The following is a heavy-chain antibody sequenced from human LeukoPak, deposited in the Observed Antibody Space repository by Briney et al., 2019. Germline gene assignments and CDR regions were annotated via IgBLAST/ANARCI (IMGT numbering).Heavy chain of an antibody. CDR2: IYTSGST. Sequence: SETLSLTCTVSGGSISNYYWRWIRQPAGKGLEWIGRIYTSGSTNYNPSLKSRVTMSVDTSKNQFSLKLSSVTAADTAVYYCARDNMVRVWATWYFDLWGRGTLVTVSS. D-gene: IGHD3-10*01. CDR3: ARDNMVRVWATWYFDL. V-gene: IGHV4-4*07. J-gene: IGHJ2*01. CDR1: GGSISNYY.